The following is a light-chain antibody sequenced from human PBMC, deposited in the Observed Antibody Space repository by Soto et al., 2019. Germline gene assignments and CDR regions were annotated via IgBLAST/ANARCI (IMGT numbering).Light chain of an antibody. J-gene: IGLJ2*01. CDR2: SNN. CDR1: SSNIGSNT. V-gene: IGLV1-44*01. Sequence: QSVLTQPPSASGTPGQRVTISCSGSSSNIGSNTVNWYQQLPGTAPKLLIYSNNHRPSRVPDRFSGSKFGTSASLAISGLQSEDEADYYCAAWDDSLNGVVFGGGTKLTVL. CDR3: AAWDDSLNGVV.